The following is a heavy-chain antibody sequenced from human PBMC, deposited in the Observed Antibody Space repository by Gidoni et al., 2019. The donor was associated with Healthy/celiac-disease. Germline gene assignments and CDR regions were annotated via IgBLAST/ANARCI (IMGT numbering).Heavy chain of an antibody. J-gene: IGHJ6*02. CDR3: ARQPHVSGYGRKGGMDV. CDR1: GGSISRSSYY. CDR2: IYYSGST. V-gene: IGHV4-39*01. D-gene: IGHD6-25*01. Sequence: QLQLQESGPGLVKPSETLSLTCTVSGGSISRSSYYWGWIRQPPGKGLEWIGSIYYSGSTYYNPSLKSRVTISVDTSKNQFSLKLSSVTAADTAVYYCARQPHVSGYGRKGGMDVWGQGTTVTVSS.